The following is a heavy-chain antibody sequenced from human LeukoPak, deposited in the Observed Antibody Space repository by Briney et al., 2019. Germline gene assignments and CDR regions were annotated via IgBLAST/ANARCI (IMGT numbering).Heavy chain of an antibody. CDR3: ARVPRRYYYDSSGYYYD. V-gene: IGHV1-3*01. Sequence: ASVKVSCKASGYTFTSYAMHWVRQAPGQRLEWMGWINAGDGNTKYSQKFQGRVTITRDTSASTAYMELSSLRSEDTAVYYCARVPRRYYYDSSGYYYDWGQGTLVTVSS. CDR2: INAGDGNT. D-gene: IGHD3-22*01. CDR1: GYTFTSYA. J-gene: IGHJ4*02.